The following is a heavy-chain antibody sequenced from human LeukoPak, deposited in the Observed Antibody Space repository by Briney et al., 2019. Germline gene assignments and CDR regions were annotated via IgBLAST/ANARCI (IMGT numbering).Heavy chain of an antibody. V-gene: IGHV4-59*12. CDR1: GGSLRSYY. D-gene: IGHD3-22*01. J-gene: IGHJ4*02. CDR2: IYYSGCT. Sequence: PSVALSLTCTVSGGSLRSYYWSWIRQPPGKGLEGIGYIYYSGCTNYNPSPKSRVTIPVDTSKNQFSLKLSSVTAADTAVYCRARGPPYYYDSTYYFDYWGQGTLVTVSS. CDR3: ARGPPYYYDSTYYFDY.